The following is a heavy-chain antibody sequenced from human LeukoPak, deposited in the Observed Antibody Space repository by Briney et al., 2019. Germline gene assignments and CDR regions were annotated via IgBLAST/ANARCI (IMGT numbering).Heavy chain of an antibody. V-gene: IGHV3-30*01. CDR1: GFTFSSYA. CDR3: ADGITIFGHFQH. Sequence: PGGSLRLSCAASGFTFSSYAMHWVRQAPGKGLEWVAVISYDGSNKYYADSVKGRFTISRDNSKNTLYLQMNSLRAEDTAVYYCADGITIFGHFQHWGQGTLVTVSS. CDR2: ISYDGSNK. J-gene: IGHJ1*01. D-gene: IGHD3-3*01.